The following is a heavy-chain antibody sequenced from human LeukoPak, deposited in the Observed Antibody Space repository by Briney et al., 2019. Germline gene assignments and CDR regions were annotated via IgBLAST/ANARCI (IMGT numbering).Heavy chain of an antibody. J-gene: IGHJ4*02. CDR1: GYTFTSYD. CDR3: ATHSGYDPLGGYYFDY. D-gene: IGHD5-12*01. Sequence: ASVKVSCKASGYTFTSYDINWVRQATGQGLEWMGWMNPNSGNTGYAQKFQGRVTMTRNTSISTAYMELSSLRSEDTAVYYCATHSGYDPLGGYYFDYWGQGTLVTVSS. CDR2: MNPNSGNT. V-gene: IGHV1-8*02.